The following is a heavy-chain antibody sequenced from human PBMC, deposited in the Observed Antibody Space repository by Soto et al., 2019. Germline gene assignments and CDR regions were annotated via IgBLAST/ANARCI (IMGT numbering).Heavy chain of an antibody. CDR3: GRAHLGSDRYILEPFDP. D-gene: IGHD1-1*01. Sequence: PSQTLSLTCAISGDSVSSNSATWNWIRQSPSRGLEWLGRTYYRSKWYNDYAPSVRSRIIINPDTSKNQFSLQLNPVIPEDTAVYYCGRAHLGSDRYILEPFDPWGQGTLVTVSS. V-gene: IGHV6-1*01. J-gene: IGHJ5*02. CDR1: GDSVSSNSAT. CDR2: TYYRSKWYN.